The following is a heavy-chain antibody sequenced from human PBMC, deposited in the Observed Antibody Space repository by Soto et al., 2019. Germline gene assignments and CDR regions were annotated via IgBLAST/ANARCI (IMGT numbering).Heavy chain of an antibody. CDR1: GFALSSYA. V-gene: IGHV3-23*01. Sequence: EVQLLESGGGLVQPGGSLRLSCAASGFALSSYAMSWVRQAPGKGLEWVSAISGSGINTFYADSVKGRFAISRDISKNTLHLQMNSLRGEDTAIYYCVGDSSGFDYWGQGTLVTVSS. CDR3: VGDSSGFDY. J-gene: IGHJ4*02. CDR2: ISGSGINT. D-gene: IGHD3-22*01.